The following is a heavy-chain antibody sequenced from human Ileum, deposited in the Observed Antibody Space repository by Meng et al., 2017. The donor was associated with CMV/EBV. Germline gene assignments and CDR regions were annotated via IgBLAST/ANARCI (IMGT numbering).Heavy chain of an antibody. CDR2: ISGGGANT. V-gene: IGHV3-23*01. CDR1: GFPFSTYA. CDR3: AREQIGAWSGYFDY. Sequence: GGSLRLSCVGSGFPFSTYAMSWVRQAPGKGLEWVSGISGGGANTYYADSVKGRFTISRDNSKNMVFLQMNSLTTEDTAVYYCAREQIGAWSGYFDYWGQGILVTVSS. J-gene: IGHJ4*02. D-gene: IGHD3-3*01.